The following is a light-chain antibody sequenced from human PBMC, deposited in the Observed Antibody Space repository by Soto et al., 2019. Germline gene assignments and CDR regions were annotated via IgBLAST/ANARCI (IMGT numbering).Light chain of an antibody. CDR3: KSYAGSNTYV. CDR2: EVV. Sequence: QSALTQPPSASGSPGQSVTISCTGTKNDIGLYDLVSWYQHHPGKAPRLIIYEVVQRPSGVPDRFSGSKSGNTASLTVSGLQAADEADYFCKSYAGSNTYVFGSGTKVTVL. CDR1: KNDIGLYDL. V-gene: IGLV2-8*01. J-gene: IGLJ1*01.